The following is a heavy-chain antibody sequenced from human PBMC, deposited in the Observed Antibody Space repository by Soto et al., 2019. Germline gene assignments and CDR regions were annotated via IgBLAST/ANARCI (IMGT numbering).Heavy chain of an antibody. Sequence: QLQLQESGPGLVKPSETLSLTCTVSGGSISSSSYYWGWIRQPPGKGLEWIGSIYYSGSTYYNPSLKSRVTISVDTSKNQFSLKLSSVTAADTAVYYCASWYSSGWYDEDYWGQGTLVTVSS. J-gene: IGHJ4*02. CDR1: GGSISSSSYY. V-gene: IGHV4-39*01. D-gene: IGHD6-19*01. CDR3: ASWYSSGWYDEDY. CDR2: IYYSGST.